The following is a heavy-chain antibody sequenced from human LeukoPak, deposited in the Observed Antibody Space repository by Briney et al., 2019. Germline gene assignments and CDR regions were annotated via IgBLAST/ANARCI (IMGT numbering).Heavy chain of an antibody. D-gene: IGHD5/OR15-5a*01. CDR1: GYSISGGYY. CDR2: IYHSGST. V-gene: IGHV4-38-2*01. Sequence: SETLSHTCAVSGYSISGGYYWGWIRQPPGKGLEWIGSIYHSGSTYYNPSLKSRVTISVDTSKNQFSLKLSSVTAADTAVYYCVRSRCLAHYYYYMAVWSKGITVTVSS. J-gene: IGHJ6*03. CDR3: VRSRCLAHYYYYMAV.